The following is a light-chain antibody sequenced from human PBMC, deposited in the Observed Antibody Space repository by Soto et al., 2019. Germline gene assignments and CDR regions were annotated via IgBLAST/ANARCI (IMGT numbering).Light chain of an antibody. V-gene: IGKV3-20*01. CDR3: QQYGRSFT. J-gene: IGKJ4*01. Sequence: EIVLTQSPATLSLSPGERATLSCRASQSVSATYLAWYQQKPGQAPRLLIYGASSRATGIPDRFSGSGSGIDFTLTISRLETEDFAVYYCQQYGRSFTFGGGTKVDIK. CDR1: QSVSATY. CDR2: GAS.